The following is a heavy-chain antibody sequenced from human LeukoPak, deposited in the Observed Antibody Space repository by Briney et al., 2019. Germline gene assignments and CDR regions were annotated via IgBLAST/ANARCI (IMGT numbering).Heavy chain of an antibody. CDR3: ARDLYYGSGSPPYYYYGMDV. D-gene: IGHD3-10*01. V-gene: IGHV1-3*01. CDR1: GYTFTSYA. CDR2: INAGNGNT. Sequence: ASVKLSCKASGYTFTSYAMHWVRQAPGQRLEWMGWINAGNGNTKYSQKFQGRVTITRDTSASTAYMELSSLRSEDTAVYYCARDLYYGSGSPPYYYYGMDVWGKGTTVTVSS. J-gene: IGHJ6*04.